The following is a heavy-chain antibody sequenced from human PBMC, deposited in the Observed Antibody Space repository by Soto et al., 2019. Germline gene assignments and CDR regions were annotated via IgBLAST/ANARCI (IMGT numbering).Heavy chain of an antibody. CDR2: IYSDGST. V-gene: IGHV3-66*01. J-gene: IGHJ6*02. Sequence: EVQVVESGGALVQPGGSLRLSCAASGFNVNSDYMSWVRQAPGKGLEWVSVIYSDGSTYYADSVKGRFSISRDNSKNMLNLEMSSLRAEDTAVYYCARDPGLRNGMSAWGQGTTVTVSS. CDR3: ARDPGLRNGMSA. CDR1: GFNVNSDY.